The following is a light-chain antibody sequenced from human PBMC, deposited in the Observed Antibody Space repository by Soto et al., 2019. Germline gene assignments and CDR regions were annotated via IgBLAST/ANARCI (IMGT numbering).Light chain of an antibody. CDR3: QQYVSSVT. J-gene: IGKJ1*01. Sequence: EIVLTQSPGSLSLSPGERGTLSCRASQSVDSSFFAWYQQKPDQAPRLLIYGASNRATGIPDRFSGSGSGTDFTLTISRLEPEDFAVYDCQQYVSSVTFGQGTKVEIK. V-gene: IGKV3-20*01. CDR2: GAS. CDR1: QSVDSSF.